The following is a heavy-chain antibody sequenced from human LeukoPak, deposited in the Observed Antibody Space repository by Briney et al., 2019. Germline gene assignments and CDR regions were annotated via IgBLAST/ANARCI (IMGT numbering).Heavy chain of an antibody. Sequence: KSSETLSLTCTVSGGSISSYYWSWIRQPPGKGLEWIGYIYYSGSTNYNPSLKSRVTISVDTSKNQFSLKLSSVTAEDTAVYFCAKGSKAVLFTRDHYMDVWGKGTTVTISS. CDR1: GGSISSYY. D-gene: IGHD3-3*01. CDR2: IYYSGST. CDR3: AKGSKAVLFTRDHYMDV. J-gene: IGHJ6*03. V-gene: IGHV4-59*01.